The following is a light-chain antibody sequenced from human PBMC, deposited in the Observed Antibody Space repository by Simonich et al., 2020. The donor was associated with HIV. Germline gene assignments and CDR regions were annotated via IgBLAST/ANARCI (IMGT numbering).Light chain of an antibody. V-gene: IGLV2-11*01. CDR1: NNDVGGYNS. CDR3: CSYAGRYTV. J-gene: IGLJ2*01. CDR2: DVD. Sequence: QSALTQPRLVSGSPGQSVTISCTGTNNDVGGYNSVSWYQQHPGKAPKLVIYDVDQRPSGVPDRFSGSKSGNTASLTSSGLQADDESDYYCCSYAGRYTVFGGGTKLIVL.